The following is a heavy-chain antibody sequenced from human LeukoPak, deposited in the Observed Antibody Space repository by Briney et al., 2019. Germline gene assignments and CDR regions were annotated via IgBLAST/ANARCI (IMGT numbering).Heavy chain of an antibody. Sequence: GASVKVSCKASGYTFTSYDINWVRQATGQGLEWMGWMNPNSGNTGYAQKFQGRVTITADKSTSTAYMELSSLRSEDTAVYYCARDLAAGFDYWGQGTLVTVSS. CDR2: MNPNSGNT. CDR3: ARDLAAGFDY. J-gene: IGHJ4*02. D-gene: IGHD6-13*01. V-gene: IGHV1-8*01. CDR1: GYTFTSYD.